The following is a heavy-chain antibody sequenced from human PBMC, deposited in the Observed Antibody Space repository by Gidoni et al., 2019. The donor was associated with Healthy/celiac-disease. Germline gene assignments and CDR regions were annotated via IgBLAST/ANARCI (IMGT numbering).Heavy chain of an antibody. J-gene: IGHJ3*02. Sequence: QVQLVESGGGVVQPGRSLRLSCAASGFTFSSYGVHWVRQAPGKGLEWVAVISYDGSNKYYADSVKGRFTISRDNSKNTLYLQMNSLRAEDTAVYYCAKDLGEDACGGDCYSNAFDIWGRGTMVTVSS. CDR1: GFTFSSYG. CDR2: ISYDGSNK. V-gene: IGHV3-30*18. D-gene: IGHD2-21*01. CDR3: AKDLGEDACGGDCYSNAFDI.